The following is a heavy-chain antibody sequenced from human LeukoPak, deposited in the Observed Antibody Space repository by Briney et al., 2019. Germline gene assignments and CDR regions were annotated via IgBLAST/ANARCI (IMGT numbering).Heavy chain of an antibody. J-gene: IGHJ4*02. Sequence: SETLSLTCAVYGGPFSGYYWSWIRQPPGKGLEWIGEINHSGSTNYNPSLKSRVTISVDTSKNQFSLKLSSVTAADTAVYYCARGMGSGSSTPFDYWGQGTLVTVSS. CDR1: GGPFSGYY. CDR2: INHSGST. D-gene: IGHD2-2*01. CDR3: ARGMGSGSSTPFDY. V-gene: IGHV4-34*01.